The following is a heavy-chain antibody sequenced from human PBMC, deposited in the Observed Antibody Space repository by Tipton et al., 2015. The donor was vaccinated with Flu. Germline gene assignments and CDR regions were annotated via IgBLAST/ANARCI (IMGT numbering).Heavy chain of an antibody. Sequence: TLSLTCTVSGDSISSSSYYWGWIRQPPGKGLEWIGSIYYSGSTYYNPSLKSRVTISVDTSKNQFSLKLSSVTAADTAVYYCARDRFYYDILTGYKSGGMDVWGQGTTVTVSS. CDR1: GDSISSSSYY. D-gene: IGHD3-9*01. V-gene: IGHV4-39*07. CDR3: ARDRFYYDILTGYKSGGMDV. CDR2: IYYSGST. J-gene: IGHJ6*02.